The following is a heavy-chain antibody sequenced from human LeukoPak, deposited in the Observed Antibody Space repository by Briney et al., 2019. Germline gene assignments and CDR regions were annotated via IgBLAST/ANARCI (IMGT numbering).Heavy chain of an antibody. CDR2: INHSGST. CDR3: ASRDYDLWSGYYRGFDY. V-gene: IGHV4-34*01. CDR1: GGSFSGYY. J-gene: IGHJ4*02. Sequence: PSETLSLTCAVYGGSFSGYYWSWIRQPPGKGLEWIGEINHSGSTNYNPSLKSRVTISVDTSKNQFSLKLSSVTAADTAVYYCASRDYDLWSGYYRGFDYWGQGTLVTVSS. D-gene: IGHD3-3*01.